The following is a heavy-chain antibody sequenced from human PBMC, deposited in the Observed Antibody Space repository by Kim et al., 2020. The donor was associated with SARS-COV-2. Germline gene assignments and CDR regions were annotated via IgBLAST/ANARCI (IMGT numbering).Heavy chain of an antibody. D-gene: IGHD2-21*02. J-gene: IGHJ4*02. CDR1: GFTFSSYG. V-gene: IGHV3-30*18. CDR2: ISYDGSNK. Sequence: GGSLRLSCAASGFTFSSYGMHWVRQAPGKGLEWVAVISYDGSNKYYADSVKGRFTISRDNSKNTLYLQMNSLRAEDTAVYYCAKDRSFVVVTAILAYWGQGTLVTVSS. CDR3: AKDRSFVVVTAILAY.